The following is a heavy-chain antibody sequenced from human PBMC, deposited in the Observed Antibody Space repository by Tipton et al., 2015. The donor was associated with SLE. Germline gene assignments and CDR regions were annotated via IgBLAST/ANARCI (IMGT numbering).Heavy chain of an antibody. J-gene: IGHJ4*02. Sequence: TLSLTCSVSDDSIRDYYFSWIRQPPGKELEWIGYISYSGSTSYNPSLESRVTISLDTSKTHFSLKLSSVTAADTAIYYCARQLGWGDPFAFDYWGQGTLVTVSS. CDR2: ISYSGST. CDR1: DDSIRDYY. V-gene: IGHV4-59*08. CDR3: ARQLGWGDPFAFDY. D-gene: IGHD2-21*02.